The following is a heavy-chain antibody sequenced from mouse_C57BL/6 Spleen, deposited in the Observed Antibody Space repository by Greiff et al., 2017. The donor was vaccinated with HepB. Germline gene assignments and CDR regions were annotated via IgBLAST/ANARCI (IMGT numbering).Heavy chain of an antibody. CDR1: GYTFTSYW. D-gene: IGHD1-1*01. CDR3: ARRGSSEEDYFDY. Sequence: QVQLQQPGAELVRPGPSVKLSCKASGYTFTSYWMHWVKQRPGQGLEWIGVIDPSDSYTNYNQKFKGKATLTVDTSSSTAYMQLSSLTSEDSAVYYCARRGSSEEDYFDYWGQGTTLTVSS. V-gene: IGHV1-59*01. CDR2: IDPSDSYT. J-gene: IGHJ2*01.